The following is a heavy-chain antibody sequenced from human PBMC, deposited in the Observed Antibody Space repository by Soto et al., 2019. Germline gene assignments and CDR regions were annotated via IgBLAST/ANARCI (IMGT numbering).Heavy chain of an antibody. CDR1: GFTFSSYW. CDR2: IKQDGSEK. J-gene: IGHJ4*02. CDR3: ARETPRPPSGSYAY. D-gene: IGHD1-26*01. Sequence: EVQLVESGGGLVQPGGSLRLSCAASGFTFSSYWMSWVRQAPGKGLEWVANIKQDGSEKYYVDSVKGRFTISRDNAKNSLYMQMNSLRAEDTAVYYCARETPRPPSGSYAYWGQGTLVTVSS. V-gene: IGHV3-7*01.